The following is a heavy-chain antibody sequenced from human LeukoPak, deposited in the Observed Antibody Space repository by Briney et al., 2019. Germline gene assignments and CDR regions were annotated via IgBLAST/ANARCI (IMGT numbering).Heavy chain of an antibody. CDR1: GFTFSSYW. Sequence: GGSLRLSCAASGFTFSSYWMSWVRQAPGKGLEWVANIKQDGSEKYYVDSVKGRFTISRGNAKNSLYLQMNSLRAEDTAVYYCARDTLDLSIWGGPNYYYYYMDVWGKGTTVTVSS. V-gene: IGHV3-7*01. J-gene: IGHJ6*03. D-gene: IGHD3-16*01. CDR3: ARDTLDLSIWGGPNYYYYYMDV. CDR2: IKQDGSEK.